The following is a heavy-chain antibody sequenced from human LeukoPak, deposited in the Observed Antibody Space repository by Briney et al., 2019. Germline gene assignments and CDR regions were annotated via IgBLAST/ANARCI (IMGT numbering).Heavy chain of an antibody. CDR1: GGTFSSYT. V-gene: IGHV1-69*02. J-gene: IGHJ4*02. CDR3: ASIVGATTGTETD. D-gene: IGHD1-26*01. Sequence: SVKLSCKASGGTFSSYTISWVRQAPGQGLKWMGRIIPILGIATYAQKFQGRVTITADKSTSTAYMELSSLRSEDTAVYDCASIVGATTGTETDWGQGTLVTVSS. CDR2: IIPILGIA.